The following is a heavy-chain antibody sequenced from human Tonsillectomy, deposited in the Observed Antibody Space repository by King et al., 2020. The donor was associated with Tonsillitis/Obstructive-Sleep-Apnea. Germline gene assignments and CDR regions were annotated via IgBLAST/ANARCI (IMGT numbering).Heavy chain of an antibody. J-gene: IGHJ6*04. Sequence: DVQLVESGGGLVQPGESLRLSCAASGFTFSTYSMNWVRQAPGKGLEWVSFISSSSDNIHYTDAVKGRFTISRDNARNSLFLQMNSLRDEDTAGDYCATDYDFWSGLGMDAWGKGTAVTVSS. CDR2: ISSSSDNI. D-gene: IGHD3-3*01. CDR1: GFTFSTYS. CDR3: ATDYDFWSGLGMDA. V-gene: IGHV3-48*02.